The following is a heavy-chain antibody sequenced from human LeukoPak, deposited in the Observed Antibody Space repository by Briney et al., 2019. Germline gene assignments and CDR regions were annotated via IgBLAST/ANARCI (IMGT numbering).Heavy chain of an antibody. CDR2: IYTSGST. Sequence: ETLSLTCTVSGGSISSYYWSWIRQPAGKGLEWIGRIYTSGSTNYNPSLKSRVTMLVDTSKNQFSLKLSSVTAADTAVYYCARPNKATFWSGYYFDYWGQGTLVTVSS. J-gene: IGHJ4*02. V-gene: IGHV4-4*07. CDR1: GGSISSYY. D-gene: IGHD3-3*01. CDR3: ARPNKATFWSGYYFDY.